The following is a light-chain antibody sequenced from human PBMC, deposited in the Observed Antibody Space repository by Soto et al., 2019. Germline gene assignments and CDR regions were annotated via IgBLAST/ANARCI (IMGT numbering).Light chain of an antibody. J-gene: IGLJ3*02. V-gene: IGLV6-57*03. CDR1: TGIIASNY. CDR2: DNN. CDR3: QSYDSSSLVV. Sequence: NFMLTQPHSLSESPGKTVTISCTRSTGIIASNYVQWYQQRPGSAPTTVIYDNNQRPSGVPDRFSGSFDSSSNSASLTISGLETEDEAVYYCQSYDSSSLVVLGGGTKLTVL.